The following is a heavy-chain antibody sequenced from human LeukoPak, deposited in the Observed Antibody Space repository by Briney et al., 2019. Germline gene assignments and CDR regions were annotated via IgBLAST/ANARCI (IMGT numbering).Heavy chain of an antibody. CDR3: ARPYKRQLVHNYYYAMDV. J-gene: IGHJ6*02. CDR2: IIPVFTTT. Sequence: SVKVSCKASGGTFSTFAISWVRQAPGQGLEWLGGIIPVFTTTHYAQKFQGRVTITADESTNTVYMELSSLRSDDTAVYYCARPYKRQLVHNYYYAMDVWGQGTTVTVPS. D-gene: IGHD1-1*01. CDR1: GGTFSTFA. V-gene: IGHV1-69*13.